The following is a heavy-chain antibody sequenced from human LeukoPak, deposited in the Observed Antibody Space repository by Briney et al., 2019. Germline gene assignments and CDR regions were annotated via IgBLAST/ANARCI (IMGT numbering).Heavy chain of an antibody. Sequence: TGGSLRLSCATSGFTFSDYYMTWIRQAAGRGLEWVAYINSGGGPIHYAVSVRGRFTISRDNAKNSLYLQMNSLRAEDTAVYYCARRLDFGDYGNGFDYWGQGSQVTVSS. D-gene: IGHD4-17*01. J-gene: IGHJ4*02. CDR1: GFTFSDYY. CDR2: INSGGGPI. V-gene: IGHV3-11*01. CDR3: ARRLDFGDYGNGFDY.